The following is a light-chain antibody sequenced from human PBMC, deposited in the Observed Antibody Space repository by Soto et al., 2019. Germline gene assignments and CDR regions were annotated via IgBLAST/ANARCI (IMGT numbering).Light chain of an antibody. CDR1: QSVSTNY. V-gene: IGKV3-20*01. CDR2: GAS. CDR3: HQYGSTPFT. Sequence: EIVLTQSPGTLSLARGDRATLSCRASQSVSTNYLAWYQQKLGQAPRLLIYGASSRATGIPDRFSGNGSGTDFTLTISRLEPEDFAVYYCHQYGSTPFTFGPGTKVDIK. J-gene: IGKJ3*01.